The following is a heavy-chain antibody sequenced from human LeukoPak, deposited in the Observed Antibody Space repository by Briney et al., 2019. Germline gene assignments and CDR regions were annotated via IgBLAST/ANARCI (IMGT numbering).Heavy chain of an antibody. D-gene: IGHD6-19*01. CDR3: ARAQFKYSSGWYFRSENPDY. J-gene: IGHJ4*02. CDR2: IYPNSGAT. Sequence: ASVKVSCKASGYTFTGYYMHWVRQAPGQGLEWMGYIYPNSGATKYAQKFQGRVTMTRDTSISTAYMELSGLRSDDTAVYYCARAQFKYSSGWYFRSENPDYWGQGTLVTVSS. V-gene: IGHV1-2*02. CDR1: GYTFTGYY.